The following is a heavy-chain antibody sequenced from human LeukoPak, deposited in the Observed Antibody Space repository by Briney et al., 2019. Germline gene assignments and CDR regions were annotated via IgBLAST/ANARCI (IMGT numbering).Heavy chain of an antibody. Sequence: GRSLRPSCALSGFTLSSYWTSWVRQAQGKVMEWVANIRQDGSEKYYVDSVKGRFTISRDNAKNSLYLQMNSLRAEDTAMYYCARESFSGSYFDYWGQGTLVTVSS. CDR3: ARESFSGSYFDY. D-gene: IGHD1-26*01. V-gene: IGHV3-7*01. J-gene: IGHJ4*02. CDR1: GFTLSSYW. CDR2: IRQDGSEK.